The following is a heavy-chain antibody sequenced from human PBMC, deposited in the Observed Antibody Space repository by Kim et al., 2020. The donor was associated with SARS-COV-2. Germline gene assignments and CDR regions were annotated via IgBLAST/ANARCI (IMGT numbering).Heavy chain of an antibody. CDR3: VRGRASSGSYSNWDAL. CDR2: ISGGGDNV. Sequence: GGSLRLSCSGSGFTFSANALNWVRQAPGKGLEWVSYISGGGDNVSYADSVRGRFTISRDNAQNTLYLQMDNLTVEDTAVYYCVRGRASSGSYSNWDALWG. J-gene: IGHJ5*02. V-gene: IGHV3-23*01. CDR1: GFTFSANA. D-gene: IGHD3-10*01.